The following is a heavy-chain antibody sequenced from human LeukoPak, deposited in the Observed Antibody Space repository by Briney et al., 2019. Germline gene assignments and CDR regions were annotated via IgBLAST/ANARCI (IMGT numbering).Heavy chain of an antibody. J-gene: IGHJ4*02. D-gene: IGHD3-22*01. CDR2: IIPILGIA. CDR3: ARDRAGEYYDSSGYPFDY. V-gene: IGHV1-69*04. Sequence: ASVKVSCTASGGTFSSYAISWVRQAPGQGLEWMGRIIPILGIANYAQKFQGRVTITADKSTSTAYMELSSLRSEDTAVYYCARDRAGEYYDSSGYPFDYWGQGTLVTVSS. CDR1: GGTFSSYA.